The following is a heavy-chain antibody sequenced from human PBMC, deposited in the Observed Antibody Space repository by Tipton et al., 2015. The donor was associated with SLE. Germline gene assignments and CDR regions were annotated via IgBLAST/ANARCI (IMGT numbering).Heavy chain of an antibody. CDR1: GGSISGYY. V-gene: IGHV4-59*08. CDR2: VYYSVST. J-gene: IGHJ6*03. Sequence: TLSLTCTVSGGSISGYYWSWIRQPPGKGLEWIGYVYYSVSTSYNPSLKSRVTMSVDTSKNQFSLRLSSVTAADTAVYCCASYQCRFLLSHSYYFMNVWGKGTSVIVSS. CDR3: ASYQCRFLLSHSYYFMNV. D-gene: IGHD2-2*01.